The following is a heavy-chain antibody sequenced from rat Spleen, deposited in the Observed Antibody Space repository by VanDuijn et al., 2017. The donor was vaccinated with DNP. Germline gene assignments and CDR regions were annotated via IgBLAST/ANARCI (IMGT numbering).Heavy chain of an antibody. CDR1: GFIFSTYW. J-gene: IGHJ2*01. Sequence: EVQLVESGGGPVQPGRSLKLSCVASGFIFSTYWMGWVRQAPGKGLEWIGQIKKDSSTINYTPSLKDKLTISRDNAQNTLYLKMNKLGSEDTATYYCAKGPNYGGYSDYFDYWGQGVMVTVSS. D-gene: IGHD1-11*01. CDR2: IKKDSSTI. CDR3: AKGPNYGGYSDYFDY. V-gene: IGHV4-2*01.